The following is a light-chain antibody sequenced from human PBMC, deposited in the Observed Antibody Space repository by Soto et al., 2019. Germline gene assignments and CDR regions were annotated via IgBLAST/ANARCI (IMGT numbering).Light chain of an antibody. V-gene: IGKV3-20*01. CDR2: GAS. CDR3: QQYGSSPST. Sequence: IVVTHSPVTLSFSPVEQATLSCRAIQMFSSSYLAWYQQKPGQSPMLLIYGASSRATGIPDRFSGSGSGTDFTLTIIILEPEDFAVYYCQQYGSSPSTFGQGTRLEIK. CDR1: QMFSSSY. J-gene: IGKJ5*01.